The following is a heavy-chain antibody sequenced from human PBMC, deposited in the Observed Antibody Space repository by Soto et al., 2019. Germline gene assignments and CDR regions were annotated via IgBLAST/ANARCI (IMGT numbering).Heavy chain of an antibody. CDR1: GFIFSNYA. CDR2: IYAGGGTT. CDR3: AKGWGIAASNDYYYYYGMDV. V-gene: IGHV3-23*01. Sequence: EGQLLESGGGLVQPGGSLSLSCSASGFIFSNYAMFWVRQAPGKGLEWVSTIYAGGGTTHYADSAKGRFTISRDNSRNTLYLQMNSLRDEDTAVYYCAKGWGIAASNDYYYYYGMDVWGQWTTFTVSS. J-gene: IGHJ6*02. D-gene: IGHD6-13*01.